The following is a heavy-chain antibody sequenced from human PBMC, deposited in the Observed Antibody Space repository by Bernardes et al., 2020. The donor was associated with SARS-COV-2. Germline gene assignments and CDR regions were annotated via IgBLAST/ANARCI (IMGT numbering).Heavy chain of an antibody. V-gene: IGHV3-23*01. Sequence: GGSLRLSCAASGFTFSSYAMSWVRQAPGKGLEWFSAISGTGGNRYYADSVKGRFTISRDNSKKPLYLQMNSLRAEDTAVYYCAKGLEYTSGWYFSDYWGQGTLVTVSS. J-gene: IGHJ4*02. CDR3: AKGLEYTSGWYFSDY. CDR1: GFTFSSYA. CDR2: ISGTGGNR. D-gene: IGHD6-19*01.